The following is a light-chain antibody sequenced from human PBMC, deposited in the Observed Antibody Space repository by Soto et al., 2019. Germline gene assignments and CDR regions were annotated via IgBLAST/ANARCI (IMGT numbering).Light chain of an antibody. V-gene: IGLV2-14*01. Sequence: QSALTQPASVSGSPGQSITISCTGTTSDVGGYDRVSWYQHHPGKAPKLLIFEVYNRPSGISDRFSGSKSGDTASLTISGLQAEDEADYYCSSYIPTTTTHWVFGGGTKLPVL. CDR2: EVY. CDR3: SSYIPTTTTHWV. CDR1: TSDVGGYDR. J-gene: IGLJ3*02.